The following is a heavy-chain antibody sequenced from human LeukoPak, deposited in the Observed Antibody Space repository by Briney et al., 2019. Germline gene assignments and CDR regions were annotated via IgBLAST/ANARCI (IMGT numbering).Heavy chain of an antibody. D-gene: IGHD6-19*01. V-gene: IGHV3-30*18. Sequence: PGGSLRLSCAVSGFIFSDYGMHWVRQAPGKGLEWVAVISYDGSSKYCADSVKGRFTISRDNSRSTLYLQMNSLGAEGTAVYYCAKDADSSGWYVGGYWGQGTLVTVSS. CDR2: ISYDGSSK. CDR1: GFIFSDYG. J-gene: IGHJ4*02. CDR3: AKDADSSGWYVGGY.